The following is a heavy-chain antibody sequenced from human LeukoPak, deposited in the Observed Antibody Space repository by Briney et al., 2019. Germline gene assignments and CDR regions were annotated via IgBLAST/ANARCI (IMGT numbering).Heavy chain of an antibody. CDR3: ARDQYSSGWFDPVDY. CDR1: GFTFSSYS. D-gene: IGHD6-19*01. J-gene: IGHJ4*02. Sequence: GGSLRLSCAASGFTFSSYSMNWVRQAPGKGPEWVSSISSSSSYIYYADSVKGRFTISRDNAKNSLYLQMNSLRAEDTAVYYCARDQYSSGWFDPVDYWGQGTLVTVSS. CDR2: ISSSSSYI. V-gene: IGHV3-21*01.